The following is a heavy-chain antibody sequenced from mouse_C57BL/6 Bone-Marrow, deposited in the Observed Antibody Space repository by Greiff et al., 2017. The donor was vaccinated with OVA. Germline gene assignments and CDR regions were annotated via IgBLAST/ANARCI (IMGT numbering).Heavy chain of an antibody. Sequence: QVQLQQPGAELVRPGSSVKLSCKASGYTFTSYWMHWVKQRPIQGLEWIGNIDPSDSETHYNQKFKDKATLTVDKSSSTAYMQLSSLTSEDSADYYGARRGYCGSSYYFDYWGQGTTLTVSS. V-gene: IGHV1-52*01. D-gene: IGHD1-1*01. CDR3: ARRGYCGSSYYFDY. CDR1: GYTFTSYW. CDR2: IDPSDSET. J-gene: IGHJ2*01.